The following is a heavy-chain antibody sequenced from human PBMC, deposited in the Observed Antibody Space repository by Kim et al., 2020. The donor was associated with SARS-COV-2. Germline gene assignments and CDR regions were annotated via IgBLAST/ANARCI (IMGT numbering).Heavy chain of an antibody. V-gene: IGHV3-33*06. CDR1: GFTFSSYG. CDR3: AKNRYYYYYGMDV. CDR2: IWYDGSNK. Sequence: GGSLRLSCAASGFTFSSYGMHWVRQAPGKGLEWVAVIWYDGSNKYYADSVKGRFTISRDNSKNTLYLQMNSLRAEDTAVYYCAKNRYYYYYGMDVWDQGTTVTVS. J-gene: IGHJ6*02.